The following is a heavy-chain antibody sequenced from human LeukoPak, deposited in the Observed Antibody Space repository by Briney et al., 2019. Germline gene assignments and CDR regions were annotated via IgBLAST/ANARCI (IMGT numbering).Heavy chain of an antibody. V-gene: IGHV3-21*01. CDR1: GFTFSSYS. D-gene: IGHD1-1*01. Sequence: GGSLRLSCAASGFTFSSYSMNWVRQAPGKGLEWVSSISSSSSYIYYADSVKGRFTISRDNAKNSLYLQMNSLRAEDTAVYYCARDRVHGYGMDVWGRGTTVTVSS. CDR2: ISSSSSYI. CDR3: ARDRVHGYGMDV. J-gene: IGHJ6*02.